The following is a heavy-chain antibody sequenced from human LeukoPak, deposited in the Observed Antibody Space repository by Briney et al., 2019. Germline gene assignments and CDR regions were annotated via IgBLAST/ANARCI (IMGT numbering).Heavy chain of an antibody. CDR1: GGSINGYY. CDR3: ARDRTPGYSSSWVLDP. V-gene: IGHV4-59*01. D-gene: IGHD6-13*01. Sequence: SETLSLTCTVSGGSINGYYWSWIRQPPGKGLEWIGYVYYSGSINYNPSLKGRVTISLDTSKNHFSLKLSSVTAADTAVYYCARDRTPGYSSSWVLDPWGQGTLVTVSS. CDR2: VYYSGSI. J-gene: IGHJ5*02.